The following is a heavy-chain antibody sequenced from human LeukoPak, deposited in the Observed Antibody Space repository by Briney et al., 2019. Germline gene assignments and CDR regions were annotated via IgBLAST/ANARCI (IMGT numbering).Heavy chain of an antibody. J-gene: IGHJ4*02. D-gene: IGHD6-19*01. CDR2: INPSGGST. Sequence: ASVKVSCKASGYTFTGYYMHWVRQAPGQGLECMGIINPSGGSTNYAQKFQGRVTMSRDTSTSTVYMELSSLRSEDTAVYYCARFAVHRRIAVAGQFGLDYWGQGTLVTVSS. CDR1: GYTFTGYY. V-gene: IGHV1-46*01. CDR3: ARFAVHRRIAVAGQFGLDY.